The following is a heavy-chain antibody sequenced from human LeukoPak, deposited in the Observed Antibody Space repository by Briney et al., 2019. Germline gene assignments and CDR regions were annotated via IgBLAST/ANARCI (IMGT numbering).Heavy chain of an antibody. CDR2: INHSGST. D-gene: IGHD2-2*01. CDR1: GGSFSGYY. Sequence: SETLSLTCAVYGGSFSGYYWSWIRQPPGKGLEWIGEINHSGSTNYNPSLKSRVTISVDTCKNQFSLKLSSVTAADTAVYYCARGKWVVVVPAALRRDPRAFDIWGQGTMVTVSS. J-gene: IGHJ3*02. V-gene: IGHV4-34*01. CDR3: ARGKWVVVVPAALRRDPRAFDI.